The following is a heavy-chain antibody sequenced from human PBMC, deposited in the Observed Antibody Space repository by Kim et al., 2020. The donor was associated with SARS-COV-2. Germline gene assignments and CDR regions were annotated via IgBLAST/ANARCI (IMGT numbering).Heavy chain of an antibody. D-gene: IGHD3-3*01. CDR3: ARDRGGGDFWSGYYPTNYFDC. J-gene: IGHJ4*02. V-gene: IGHV3-74*01. CDR1: GFTFSSYW. CDR2: INSDGSST. Sequence: GGSLRLSCAASGFTFSSYWMHWVRQAPGKGLVWVSRINSDGSSTSYADSVKGRFTISRDNAKNTLYLQMNSLRAEDTAVYDCARDRGGGDFWSGYYPTNYFDCWGQGTLVTVSS.